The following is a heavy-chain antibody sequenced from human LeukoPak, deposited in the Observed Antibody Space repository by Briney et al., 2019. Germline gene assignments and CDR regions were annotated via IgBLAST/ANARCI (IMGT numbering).Heavy chain of an antibody. J-gene: IGHJ4*02. V-gene: IGHV3-13*01. CDR3: ARDAPVAGYTDY. CDR1: GFTFSNYD. Sequence: PGGSLRLSCAASGFTFSNYDMHWVRQPTGKGLEWVSGIGTAGDIYYAGSVKGRFTISRDNSKNTLYLQMNSLRAEDTAVYYCARDAPVAGYTDYWGQGTLVTVSS. CDR2: IGTAGDI. D-gene: IGHD6-19*01.